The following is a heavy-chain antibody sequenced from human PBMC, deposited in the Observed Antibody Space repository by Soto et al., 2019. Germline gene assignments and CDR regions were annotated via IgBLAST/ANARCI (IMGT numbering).Heavy chain of an antibody. CDR1: GYIFNSFG. J-gene: IGHJ4*02. CDR3: ARRWPTGELDY. CDR2: ISAYTGNT. D-gene: IGHD3-16*01. V-gene: IGHV1-18*01. Sequence: QVQLVQSGGEVKKPGASVKVSCKASGYIFNSFGISWVRQAPGQGLEWMGWISAYTGNTKYAQKYQGRVTMTTDTSTSTAHMELRSLRSDDTAVSYCARRWPTGELDYWGQGTQVTVSS.